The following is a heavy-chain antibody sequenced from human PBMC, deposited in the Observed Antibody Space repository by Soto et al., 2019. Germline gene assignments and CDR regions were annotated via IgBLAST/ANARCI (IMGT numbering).Heavy chain of an antibody. V-gene: IGHV3-30*14. J-gene: IGHJ6*02. D-gene: IGHD5-12*01. CDR1: GFTFNNFA. CDR2: ISYDGTYK. Sequence: CAASGFTFNNFAMHWVRQAPGKGLEWVAFISYDGTYKYYADSVRGRFTVYRDNSKSTLFLQMNSLKFEDTAVYVCANEVDVAFSSLQYGMDVWGQGTAVTVSS. CDR3: ANEVDVAFSSLQYGMDV.